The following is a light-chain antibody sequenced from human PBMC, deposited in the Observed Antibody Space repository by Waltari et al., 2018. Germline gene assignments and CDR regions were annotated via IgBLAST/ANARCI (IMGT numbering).Light chain of an antibody. CDR2: LNTDGSH. V-gene: IGLV4-69*01. CDR1: SGHSTYA. CDR3: QTWDTDSYVI. Sequence: QLVLTQSPSASASLGASVKLTCTLSSGHSTYAIAWHQQQPEKGPRYLMKLNTDGSHNEGDGIPDRVSGSSSGAERYLTISSLQSEDEADCYCQTWDTDSYVIFGGGTKLTVL. J-gene: IGLJ2*01.